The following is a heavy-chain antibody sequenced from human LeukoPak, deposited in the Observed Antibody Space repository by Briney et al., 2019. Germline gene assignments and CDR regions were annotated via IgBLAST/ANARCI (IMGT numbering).Heavy chain of an antibody. CDR1: GGSISSGVYY. D-gene: IGHD5-12*01. CDR2: IYYSGST. V-gene: IGHV4-30-4*01. CDR3: ASPYSGYDLTDY. J-gene: IGHJ4*02. Sequence: PSETLSLTCTVCGGSISSGVYYWNWIRQPPGKGLEWIGYIYYSGSTYYNPSLKSRVTISVDTSKNQFSLKLSSVTAADTAVYYCASPYSGYDLTDYWGQGTRVTVSS.